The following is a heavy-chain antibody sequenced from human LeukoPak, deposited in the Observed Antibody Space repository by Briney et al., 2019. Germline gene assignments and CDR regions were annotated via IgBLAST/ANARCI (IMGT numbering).Heavy chain of an antibody. J-gene: IGHJ4*02. CDR1: GGSFSDYY. Sequence: SETLSLTCGVYGGSFSDYYYSWIRQPPGKGLEWIGEINHSGTTKYNPSLKSRVTISIDTSKNQFSLKLGSVTPADTAVYYCTRDSTIYGGDWFVAVYWSQGTLVTVSS. D-gene: IGHD2-21*02. CDR3: TRDSTIYGGDWFVAVY. V-gene: IGHV4-34*01. CDR2: INHSGTT.